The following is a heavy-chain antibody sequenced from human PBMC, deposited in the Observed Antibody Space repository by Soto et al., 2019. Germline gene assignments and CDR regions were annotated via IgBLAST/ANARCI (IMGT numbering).Heavy chain of an antibody. Sequence: QVTLKESGPVLVKPTETLTLTCTVSGFSLSNARMGVSWIRQPPGKALEWLAHIFSNDEKSYSTSLKSRLTISKDTSKSQVVLTMTNMDPVDTATYYCARIRGQLPYYYYYGMDVWGQGTTVTFSS. CDR3: ARIRGQLPYYYYYGMDV. J-gene: IGHJ6*02. CDR2: IFSNDEK. CDR1: GFSLSNARMG. D-gene: IGHD2-2*01. V-gene: IGHV2-26*01.